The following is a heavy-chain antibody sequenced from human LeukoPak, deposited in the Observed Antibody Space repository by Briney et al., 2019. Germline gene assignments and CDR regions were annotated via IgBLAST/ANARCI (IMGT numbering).Heavy chain of an antibody. J-gene: IGHJ5*02. CDR2: IYTSGST. CDR3: ARGRSGS. CDR1: GGSISSGSYY. Sequence: SETLSLTCTGSGGSISSGSYYGSWIRQPAGKGLEWIGRIYTSGSTNYNPSLKSRVTISVDTSKNQFSLKLSSVTAADTAVYYCARGRSGSWGQGTLVTVSS. V-gene: IGHV4-61*02. D-gene: IGHD6-19*01.